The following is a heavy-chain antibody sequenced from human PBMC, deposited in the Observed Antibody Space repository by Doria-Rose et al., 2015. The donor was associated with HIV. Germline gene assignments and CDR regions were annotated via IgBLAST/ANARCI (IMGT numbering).Heavy chain of an antibody. J-gene: IGHJ4*02. CDR1: GDSISSGDSF. D-gene: IGHD3-10*01. V-gene: IGHV4-30-4*01. CDR2: ISSSGTT. CDR3: ARARNYGFPHFFDF. Sequence: QVQLQESGPGLVRPSQTLSLTCTVLGDSISSGDSFWSWIRQPPGKGPEWTGYISSSGTTYYYPSLRGRLTISLDASKNQFSLNLNSVTAADTAVYYCARARNYGFPHFFDFWGQGTLVTVSS.